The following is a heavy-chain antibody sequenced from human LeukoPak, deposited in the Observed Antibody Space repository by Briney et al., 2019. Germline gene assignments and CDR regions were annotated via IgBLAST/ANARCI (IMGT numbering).Heavy chain of an antibody. Sequence: PSETLSLTCTVSGGSISSYYWSWIRQPAGKGLEWIGRIYTSGSTNYNPSLKSRVTMSVDTSKNQFSLKLSSVTAADTAVYYCARVGTGYSSSWYYFDYWGQGTLVTVSS. CDR2: IYTSGST. V-gene: IGHV4-4*07. J-gene: IGHJ4*02. D-gene: IGHD6-13*01. CDR1: GGSISSYY. CDR3: ARVGTGYSSSWYYFDY.